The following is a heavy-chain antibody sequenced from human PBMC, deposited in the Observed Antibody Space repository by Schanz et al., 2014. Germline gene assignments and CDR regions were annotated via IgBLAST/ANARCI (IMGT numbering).Heavy chain of an antibody. Sequence: EVHLVESGGGLVKPGGSLRLSCAAFGFTFSSHTMNWVRQAPGKGLVWVSRTSHDGSFTTFADSVKGRFTISRDNAKNALYLQMDSLRGDDTAVYYCARDGIAATTDFEYWGQGTLVTVSS. CDR1: GFTFSSHT. CDR3: ARDGIAATTDFEY. CDR2: TSHDGSFT. D-gene: IGHD1-1*01. V-gene: IGHV3-21*01. J-gene: IGHJ4*02.